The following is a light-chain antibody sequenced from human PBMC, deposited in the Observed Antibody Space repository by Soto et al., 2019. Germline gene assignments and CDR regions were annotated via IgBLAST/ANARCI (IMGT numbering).Light chain of an antibody. CDR3: QQYRSWPRT. CDR2: GAS. CDR1: QSVDIN. Sequence: EIVLTQSPATLSVSPGERVTLSCRASQSVDINLAWYQQKPGQAPRLLIYGASNRATDMPGRFSGRGAGAEFTLTISSLQSEDFAVYYCQQYRSWPRTFGQGTKVYIK. J-gene: IGKJ1*01. V-gene: IGKV3-15*01.